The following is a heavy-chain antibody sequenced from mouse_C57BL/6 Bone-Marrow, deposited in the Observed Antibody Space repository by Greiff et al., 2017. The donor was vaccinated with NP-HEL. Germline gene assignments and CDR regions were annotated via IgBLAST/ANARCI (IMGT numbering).Heavy chain of an antibody. D-gene: IGHD1-1*01. CDR1: GFNIKNTY. CDR2: IDPANGNT. CDR3: AVITTVVASYYFDY. J-gene: IGHJ2*01. V-gene: IGHV14-3*01. Sequence: EVQRVESVAELVRPGASVKLSCTASGFNIKNTYMHWVKQRPEQGLEWIGRIDPANGNTKYAPKFPGKATITADTSSNTAYLQLSSLTSEDTAIYYWAVITTVVASYYFDYWGQGTTLTVSS.